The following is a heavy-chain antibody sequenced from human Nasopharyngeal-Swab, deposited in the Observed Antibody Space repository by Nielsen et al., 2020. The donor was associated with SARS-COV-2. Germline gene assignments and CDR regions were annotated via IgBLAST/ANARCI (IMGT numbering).Heavy chain of an antibody. V-gene: IGHV4-31*02. Sequence: WIRQPEGKGLDWIGYIYYSGSTYYNPSLKSRVTISVDTSKNQFSLKLSSVTAADTAVYYCARQSWAGYYYDSSGYMDVWGKGTTVTVSS. CDR3: ARQSWAGYYYDSSGYMDV. J-gene: IGHJ6*04. D-gene: IGHD3-22*01. CDR2: IYYSGST.